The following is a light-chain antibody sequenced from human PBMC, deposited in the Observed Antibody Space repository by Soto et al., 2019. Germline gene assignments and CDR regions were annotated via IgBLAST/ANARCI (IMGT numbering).Light chain of an antibody. CDR3: SSYTSSSTLL. CDR1: SNDVGTYNR. J-gene: IGLJ2*01. Sequence: QLVLTQPPSVSGSPGQSVTISCTGTSNDVGTYNRVSWYQEPPGTAPKLMIYEVNNRPSGVPDRFSGSKSGNTASLTISGLQAEDEADYYCSSYTSSSTLLFGGGTKVTVL. CDR2: EVN. V-gene: IGLV2-18*02.